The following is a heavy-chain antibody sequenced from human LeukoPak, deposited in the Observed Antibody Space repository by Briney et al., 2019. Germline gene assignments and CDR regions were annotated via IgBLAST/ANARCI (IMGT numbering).Heavy chain of an antibody. CDR3: ARARTMVRGSDYYYGMDV. Sequence: SETLSLTCAVYGGSFSGYYWSWIRQPPGKGLEWIGENNHSGSTNYNPSLKSRVTISVDTSKNQFSLKLSSVTAADTAVYYCARARTMVRGSDYYYGMDVWGKGTTVTVSS. CDR1: GGSFSGYY. D-gene: IGHD3-10*01. CDR2: NNHSGST. V-gene: IGHV4-34*01. J-gene: IGHJ6*04.